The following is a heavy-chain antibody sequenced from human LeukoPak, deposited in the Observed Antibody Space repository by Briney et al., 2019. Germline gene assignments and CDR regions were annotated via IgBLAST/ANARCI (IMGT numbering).Heavy chain of an antibody. CDR1: GFTFRRYA. CDR3: AXGDYVPHDAFDI. V-gene: IGHV3-23*01. J-gene: IGHJ3*02. D-gene: IGHD4-17*01. Sequence: GGSLRLSCAASGFTFRRYAMSWVRQAPGKGLEWVSGISGSGGNTYYADSVKGRFTISRDNSKNTLYLQMNSLRTEDTAVYYCAXGDYVPHDAFDIWGQGTMVTVSS. CDR2: ISGSGGNT.